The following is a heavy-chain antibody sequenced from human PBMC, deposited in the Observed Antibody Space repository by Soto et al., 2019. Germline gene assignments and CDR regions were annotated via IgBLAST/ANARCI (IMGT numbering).Heavy chain of an antibody. CDR1: GGSISSYY. D-gene: IGHD6-13*01. CDR3: ARSGGYSSSYLY. V-gene: IGHV4-59*01. Sequence: LSLTCTVSGGSISSYYWSWIRQPPGKGLEWIGYIYYSGNTNYNPSLKSRVTISVDTSKDQFSLKLSSVTAADTAVYYCARSGGYSSSYLYWGQGTLVTVSS. CDR2: IYYSGNT. J-gene: IGHJ4*02.